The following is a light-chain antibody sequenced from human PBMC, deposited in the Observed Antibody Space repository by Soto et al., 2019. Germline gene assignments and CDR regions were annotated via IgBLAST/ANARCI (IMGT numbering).Light chain of an antibody. J-gene: IGKJ1*01. CDR2: AAS. V-gene: IGKV3-15*01. Sequence: EIVMSQSPATLSVSPGERATLSCRASQSVSNKLVLYQQTPGQAPRLLIYAASTRATGIPARFSGSGSETEFTLTISSLQSEDLAVYYCQQYANWPKTFGQGTKVDIK. CDR1: QSVSNK. CDR3: QQYANWPKT.